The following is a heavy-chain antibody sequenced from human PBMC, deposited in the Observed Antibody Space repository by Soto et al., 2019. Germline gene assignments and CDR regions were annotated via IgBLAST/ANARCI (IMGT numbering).Heavy chain of an antibody. CDR1: GGSISSGDFC. D-gene: IGHD3-16*01. J-gene: IGHJ5*01. CDR3: FRAGGVRPNWFDS. CDR2: IYYSGST. Sequence: PSETLSLTCTVSGGSISSGDFCWSWIRQPPGKGLEWIGYIYYSGSTYYNPSLTSRVTISVDTSKNQFSLKLSSVTAADTAVYYCFRAGGVRPNWFDSRGQGTLVTVSS. V-gene: IGHV4-30-4*01.